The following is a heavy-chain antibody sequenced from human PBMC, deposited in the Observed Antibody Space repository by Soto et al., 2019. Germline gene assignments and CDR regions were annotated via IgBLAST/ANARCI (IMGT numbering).Heavy chain of an antibody. CDR2: ISSNGGST. Sequence: ESGGGLVQPGGSLRLSCAASGFTFSSYAMHWVRQAPGKGLEYVSAISSNGGSTYYANSVKGRFTISRDNAKNKLYLQMGSLRAEDMAAYYCARQGRAVTSYYFDYWGQGTLATVSS. D-gene: IGHD4-17*01. CDR1: GFTFSSYA. CDR3: ARQGRAVTSYYFDY. J-gene: IGHJ4*02. V-gene: IGHV3-64*01.